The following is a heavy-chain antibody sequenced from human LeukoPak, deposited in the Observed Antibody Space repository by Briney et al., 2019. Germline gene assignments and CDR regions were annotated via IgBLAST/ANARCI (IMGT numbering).Heavy chain of an antibody. CDR2: ISGSGGST. CDR3: AKALYVTMIVVVIPDAFDI. V-gene: IGHV3-23*01. CDR1: GFTFSSYA. Sequence: GGSLRLSCAASGFTFSSYAMSWVRQAPGKGLEWVSAISGSGGSTYYADSVKGRFTITRDNSKNTLYLQMNSLRAEDTAVYYCAKALYVTMIVVVIPDAFDIWGQGTMVTVSS. D-gene: IGHD3-22*01. J-gene: IGHJ3*02.